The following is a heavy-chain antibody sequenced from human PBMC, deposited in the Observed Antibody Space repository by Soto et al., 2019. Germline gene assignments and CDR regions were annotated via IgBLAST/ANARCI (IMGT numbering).Heavy chain of an antibody. Sequence: EVQLLESGGGLVQPGGSLRLSCAASGFTFSSYAMSWVRQAPGKGLEWVSAISGSGGSKYYAHSVKGRFTISRDNAKNTLYLQMTSLRAEDTAVYYCAKPLHSSSWPRTNWFDPWGQGTLVTVSS. J-gene: IGHJ5*02. CDR2: ISGSGGSK. CDR3: AKPLHSSSWPRTNWFDP. V-gene: IGHV3-23*01. CDR1: GFTFSSYA. D-gene: IGHD6-13*01.